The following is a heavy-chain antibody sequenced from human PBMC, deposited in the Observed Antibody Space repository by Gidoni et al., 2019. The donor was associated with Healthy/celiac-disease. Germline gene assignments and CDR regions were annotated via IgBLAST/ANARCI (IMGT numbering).Heavy chain of an antibody. J-gene: IGHJ4*02. D-gene: IGHD3-22*01. CDR3: ARDVGNQYYYDSSGYGNY. V-gene: IGHV3-21*01. Sequence: EVQLVESGGGLVKPGGSLRLSCAASGFTFSSYSMNWVRQAPGKGLEWVSSISSSSSYIYYADSVKGRFTISRDNAKNSLYLQMNSLRAEDTAVYYCARDVGNQYYYDSSGYGNYWGQGTLVTVSS. CDR2: ISSSSSYI. CDR1: GFTFSSYS.